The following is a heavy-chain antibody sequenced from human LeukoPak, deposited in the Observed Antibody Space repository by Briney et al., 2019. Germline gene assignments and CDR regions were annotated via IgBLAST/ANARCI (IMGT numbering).Heavy chain of an antibody. J-gene: IGHJ5*02. CDR1: GGSVSSGSYY. V-gene: IGHV4-61*01. Sequence: SETLSLTCTVSGGSVSSGSYYWSWIRQPPGKGLEWIGYIYCSGNTNYNPSLKSRVTISVDTSKNQYSLKLSSVTAADTAVYYCARDVAVAGTNWFDPWGQGTLVTVSS. CDR2: IYCSGNT. CDR3: ARDVAVAGTNWFDP. D-gene: IGHD6-19*01.